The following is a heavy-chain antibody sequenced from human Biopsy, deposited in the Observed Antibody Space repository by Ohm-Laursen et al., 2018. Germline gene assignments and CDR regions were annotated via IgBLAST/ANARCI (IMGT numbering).Heavy chain of an antibody. Sequence: APVKVSCKASRYTFTGDYIHWVRQAPGQGLEWMGWINPNSGGTKYAQKFQGRVTMAGDTSINTVHMELRNLRSDDTAVYYCARRTWDNWGLGTLITVSS. J-gene: IGHJ4*02. CDR3: ARRTWDN. CDR1: RYTFTGDY. V-gene: IGHV1-2*02. CDR2: INPNSGGT.